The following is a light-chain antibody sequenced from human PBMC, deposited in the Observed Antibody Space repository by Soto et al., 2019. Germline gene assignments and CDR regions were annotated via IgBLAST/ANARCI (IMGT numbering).Light chain of an antibody. V-gene: IGLV3-21*02. J-gene: IGLJ2*01. CDR3: QVWDSSSDHVV. CDR2: DDS. CDR1: NIGSKS. Sequence: SYELTQPPSVSVAPGQTARITCGGTNIGSKSVHWYQQKPGQAPVLVVYDDSGRPSGIPERFSGSNSGNTATLTISRVEAGDEADYYCQVWDSSSDHVVFGGGTKLTVL.